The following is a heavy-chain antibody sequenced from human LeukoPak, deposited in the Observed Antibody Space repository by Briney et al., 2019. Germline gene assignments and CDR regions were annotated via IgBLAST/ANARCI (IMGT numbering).Heavy chain of an antibody. CDR3: ARDGGWHRFDY. V-gene: IGHV3-7*03. D-gene: IGHD6-19*01. CDR2: INEDGSQK. CDR1: GFTFRSPW. J-gene: IGHJ4*02. Sequence: GGSLRLSCVESGFTFRSPWMAWLRQTPEKGLEWVANINEDGSQKYYLGSVTGRFTISRDNAKNSLYLQMNSLSAEDTAMYYCARDGGWHRFDYWGQGTLVIVSS.